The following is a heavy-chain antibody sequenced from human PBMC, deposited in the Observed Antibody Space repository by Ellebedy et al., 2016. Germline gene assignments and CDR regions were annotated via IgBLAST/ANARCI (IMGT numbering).Heavy chain of an antibody. Sequence: SETLSLTXLVSGDSINAGTYYWSWIRQPAGKGLEWIGRMSTNGNSIYNPSLKRRVTMSVDTSKNHFSLELRSVTAADTAGYYCATLTIPGGSDSWGQGTLVTVSS. CDR2: MSTNGNS. J-gene: IGHJ4*02. D-gene: IGHD3-16*01. V-gene: IGHV4-61*02. CDR1: GDSINAGTYY. CDR3: ATLTIPGGSDS.